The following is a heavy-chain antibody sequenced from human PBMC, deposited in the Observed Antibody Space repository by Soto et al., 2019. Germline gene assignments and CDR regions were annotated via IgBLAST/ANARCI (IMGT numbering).Heavy chain of an antibody. CDR3: ARNTGLVATASFDH. Sequence: QVQLVQSGADVKEPGSSVMVSCKASGGTFSSYTISWVRQAPGQGLEWMGKITPILGIAKYAQKSQGRVTITADKSSRTVYMELSSLRSQDTAVYYCARNTGLVATASFDHWGQGTLITVSS. CDR2: ITPILGIA. D-gene: IGHD5-12*01. V-gene: IGHV1-69*02. CDR1: GGTFSSYT. J-gene: IGHJ4*02.